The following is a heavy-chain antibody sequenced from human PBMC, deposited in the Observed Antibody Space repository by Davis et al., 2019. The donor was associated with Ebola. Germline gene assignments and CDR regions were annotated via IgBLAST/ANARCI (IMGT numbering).Heavy chain of an antibody. CDR1: GFTFDDYA. D-gene: IGHD6-6*01. CDR2: ISWNSGSI. Sequence: SLKISCAASGFTFDDYAMHWVRQAPGKGLEWVSGISWNSGSIGYADSVKGRFTISRDNAKNSLYLQMNSLRAEDTALYYCAKDISAARRDYYYYYGMDVWGQGTTVTVSS. J-gene: IGHJ6*02. CDR3: AKDISAARRDYYYYYGMDV. V-gene: IGHV3-9*01.